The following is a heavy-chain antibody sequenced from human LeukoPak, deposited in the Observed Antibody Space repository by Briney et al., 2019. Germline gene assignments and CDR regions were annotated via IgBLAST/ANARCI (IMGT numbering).Heavy chain of an antibody. D-gene: IGHD2-2*02. CDR2: MYPGDSDT. CDR3: AIGGDSSTSCYRCFNY. J-gene: IGHJ4*02. V-gene: IGHV5-51*01. Sequence: PGESLKISCKGSGYRFTNYWIGWVRQMPGKGLEWMGIMYPGDSDTRYSPSLQGQVTISADKSIGTAYLQWSNLKASDTAMYYCAIGGDSSTSCYRCFNYWGQGTLVTVSS. CDR1: GYRFTNYW.